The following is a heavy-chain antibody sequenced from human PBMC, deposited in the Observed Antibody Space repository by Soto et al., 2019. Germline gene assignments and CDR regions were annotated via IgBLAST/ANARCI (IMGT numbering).Heavy chain of an antibody. CDR3: GGRRYDSSGEDY. CDR2: IYSAGST. Sequence: EVQLVESGGCLIQPGGSLRLSCAASGFTVSSNYMIWVRQAPGKGLEWVSVIYSAGSTYYADSVKGRFAISRDNSKNTLYLQMNSLRAEDTAVYYCGGRRYDSSGEDYWGQGTLVTVSS. V-gene: IGHV3-53*01. D-gene: IGHD3-22*01. CDR1: GFTVSSNY. J-gene: IGHJ4*02.